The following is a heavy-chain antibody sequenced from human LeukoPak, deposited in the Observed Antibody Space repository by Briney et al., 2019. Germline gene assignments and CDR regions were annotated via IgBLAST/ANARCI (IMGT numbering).Heavy chain of an antibody. J-gene: IGHJ4*02. CDR2: IRYDGSNK. V-gene: IGHV3-30*02. CDR3: ANAGSIVVVPAAIGDY. D-gene: IGHD2-2*01. CDR1: GFTFSSYG. Sequence: AGGSLRLSCAASGFTFSSYGMHWVRQAPGKGLEWVAFIRYDGSNKYYADFVKGRFTISRDNSKNTLYLQMNSLRAEDTAVYYCANAGSIVVVPAAIGDYWGQGTLVTVSS.